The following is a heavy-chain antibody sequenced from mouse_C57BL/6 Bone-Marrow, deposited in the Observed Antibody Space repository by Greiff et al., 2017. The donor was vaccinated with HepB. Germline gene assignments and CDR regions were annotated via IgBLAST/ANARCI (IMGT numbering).Heavy chain of an antibody. CDR1: GFNIKDDY. J-gene: IGHJ2*01. Sequence: VQLQQSGAELVRPGASVKLSCTASGFNIKDDYMHWVKQRPEQALEWIGWIDPENGDTEYASKFQGKATITADTSSNTAYLQLSSLTSEDTAVYYCTTMGFDYWGQGTTLTVSS. V-gene: IGHV14-4*01. CDR2: IDPENGDT. CDR3: TTMGFDY.